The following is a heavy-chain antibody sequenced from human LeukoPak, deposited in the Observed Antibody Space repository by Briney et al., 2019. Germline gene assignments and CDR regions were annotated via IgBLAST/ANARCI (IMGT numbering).Heavy chain of an antibody. CDR3: ARGAHITVAGSSAFDI. CDR1: GYTFTTYG. V-gene: IGHV7-4-1*02. Sequence: ASVKVSCKASGYTFTTYGMNWVRQAPGQGLEWMGWINTNTGNPTYAQGFTGRFVFSLDTSVSTAHLQIRSLKPEDTAVYYCARGAHITVAGSSAFDIWGQGTMVPVSS. D-gene: IGHD6-19*01. CDR2: INTNTGNP. J-gene: IGHJ3*02.